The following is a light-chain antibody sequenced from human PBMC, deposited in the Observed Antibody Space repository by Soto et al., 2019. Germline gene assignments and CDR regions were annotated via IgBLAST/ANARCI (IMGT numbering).Light chain of an antibody. CDR1: QSIGSI. CDR2: AAS. V-gene: IGKV1-39*01. Sequence: DIQMAQSPSSLSASVGDRVTISCRASQSIGSILNWYQQKPGKAPKLLIYAASSLQSGVPSRFSGSGSGTDFTLTISTLQPEDFATYYCQQSYSTPPYTFGQGTRLEIK. CDR3: QQSYSTPPYT. J-gene: IGKJ2*01.